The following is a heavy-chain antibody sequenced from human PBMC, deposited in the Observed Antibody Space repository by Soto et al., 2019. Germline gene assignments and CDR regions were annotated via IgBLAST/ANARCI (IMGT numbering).Heavy chain of an antibody. Sequence: SETLSLTCTVSGGSVSSGSYYWSWIRQPPGKGLEWIGYIYYSGSTNYNPSLKSRVTISVDTSKNQFSLKLSSVTAADTAVYYCAREIMQQHYGMDVWGQGTTVTVSS. CDR2: IYYSGST. J-gene: IGHJ6*02. CDR1: GGSVSSGSYY. V-gene: IGHV4-61*01. D-gene: IGHD6-13*01. CDR3: AREIMQQHYGMDV.